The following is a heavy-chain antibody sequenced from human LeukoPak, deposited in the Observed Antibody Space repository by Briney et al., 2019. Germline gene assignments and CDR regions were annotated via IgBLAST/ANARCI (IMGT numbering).Heavy chain of an antibody. CDR3: ARDYGSGRRYYYMDV. D-gene: IGHD3-10*01. J-gene: IGHJ6*03. CDR1: GGTFSNYA. V-gene: IGHV1-69*06. CDR2: IIPIFGTA. Sequence: ASVKVSCKASGGTFSNYAISWVRQAPGQGLEWMGGIIPIFGTANYAQKFRGRVTITADKSTRTAYMELSSLRSEDTAVYYCARDYGSGRRYYYMDVWGKGTTVTVSS.